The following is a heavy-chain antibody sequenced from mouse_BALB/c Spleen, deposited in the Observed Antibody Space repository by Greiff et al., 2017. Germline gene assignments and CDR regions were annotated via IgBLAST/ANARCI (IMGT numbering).Heavy chain of an antibody. V-gene: IGHV5-12-2*01. CDR1: GFTFSSYT. CDR3: ARGDGSRYAMDY. Sequence: EVQLVESGGGLVQPGGSLKLSCAASGFTFSSYTMSWVRQTPEKRLEWVAYISNGGGSTYYPDTVKGRSTISRDNAKNTLYLQMSSLKSEDTAMYYCARGDGSRYAMDYWGQGTSVTVSS. J-gene: IGHJ4*01. CDR2: ISNGGGST. D-gene: IGHD1-1*01.